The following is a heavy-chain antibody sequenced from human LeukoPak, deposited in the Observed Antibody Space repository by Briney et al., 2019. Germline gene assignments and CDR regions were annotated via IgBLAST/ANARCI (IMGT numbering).Heavy chain of an antibody. J-gene: IGHJ4*02. D-gene: IGHD1/OR15-1a*01. CDR2: IYYSGTSETT. CDR3: ARWNSGGDY. Sequence: SGTLSLTCSVSGGPISGYHWSWIRQPPGKGLEWIGYIYYSGTSETTNYNPSLKSRVTISVHTSKNQFSLDLSSVTAADTAVYYCARWNSGGDYWGQGTLVTVSS. V-gene: IGHV4-59*01. CDR1: GGPISGYH.